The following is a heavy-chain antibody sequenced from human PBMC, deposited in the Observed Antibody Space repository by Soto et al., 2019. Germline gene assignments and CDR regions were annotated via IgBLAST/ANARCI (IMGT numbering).Heavy chain of an antibody. CDR2: ISAYNGNT. J-gene: IGHJ4*02. V-gene: IGHV1-18*04. CDR3: ARVPPLLWLGED. Sequence: QVQLVQSGAEVKKPGASVKVACKASGYTFTSYGISWVRQAPGQGLEWMGCISAYNGNTNYAQKHQGRVTMTTDTPTSTAYMELRSLRSDDTAVYYCARVPPLLWLGEDWGQGTLVTVSS. D-gene: IGHD3-10*01. CDR1: GYTFTSYG.